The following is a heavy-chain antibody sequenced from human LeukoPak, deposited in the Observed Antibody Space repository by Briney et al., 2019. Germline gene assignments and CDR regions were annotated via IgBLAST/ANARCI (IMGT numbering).Heavy chain of an antibody. CDR1: GFTFSSYA. D-gene: IGHD2-8*01. Sequence: GGSLRLSCAAPGFTFSSYAMHWVRQAPGKGLEWVAVISYDGSNKYYADSVKGRFSISRDSSKNILNLQMNSLRAEDTAVYYCAKDRCSNGIGCYYYYMDVWGKGTTVTIYS. J-gene: IGHJ6*03. CDR3: AKDRCSNGIGCYYYYMDV. CDR2: ISYDGSNK. V-gene: IGHV3-30*04.